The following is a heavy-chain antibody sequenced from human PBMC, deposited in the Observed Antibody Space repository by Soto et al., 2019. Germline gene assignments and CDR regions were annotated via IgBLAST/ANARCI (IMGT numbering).Heavy chain of an antibody. V-gene: IGHV1-69*13. J-gene: IGHJ6*02. CDR3: GRDQELRDIVVVPAARGYYYYGMDV. Sequence: ASVKVSCKASGGTFSSYSIGWVRQAPGQGLEWMGGIIPIFGTANYAQKFQGRVTITADESTSTAYMELSSLRSEDTAVYYCGRDQELRDIVVVPAARGYYYYGMDVWGQGTTVTVSS. D-gene: IGHD2-2*01. CDR1: GGTFSSYS. CDR2: IIPIFGTA.